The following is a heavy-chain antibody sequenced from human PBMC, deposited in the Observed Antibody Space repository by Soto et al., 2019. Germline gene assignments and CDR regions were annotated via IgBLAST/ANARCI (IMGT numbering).Heavy chain of an antibody. CDR3: ARTSMLVARFDF. J-gene: IGHJ4*02. CDR2: MNPNSGNG. V-gene: IGHV1-8*01. D-gene: IGHD2-15*01. Sequence: ASVKVSCKASGYAFSNNDISWVRQGTGQGLGWMGWMNPNSGNGGYAQKFQGRVTMTRDTSTSTAYMELNSLSSDDTAVYYCARTSMLVARFDFWGQGTQVTVSS. CDR1: GYAFSNND.